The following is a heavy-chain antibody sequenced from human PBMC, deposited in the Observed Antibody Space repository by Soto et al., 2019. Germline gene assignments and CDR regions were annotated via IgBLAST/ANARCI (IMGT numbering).Heavy chain of an antibody. CDR1: GDSISPYY. D-gene: IGHD2-21*02. Sequence: QVQLQESGPGLVRPSESLSLTCTVSGDSISPYYWTWLRQPPRKGLEWCGHVFRSGSTNYNPSLKSRLIMSVDTSKTPLSVKLSSVTAQAKAVYYCARHGYRKQSNGVVTPFEAFDLWGQGTLVTVSS. CDR3: ARHGYRKQSNGVVTPFEAFDL. CDR2: VFRSGST. V-gene: IGHV4-59*01. J-gene: IGHJ3*01.